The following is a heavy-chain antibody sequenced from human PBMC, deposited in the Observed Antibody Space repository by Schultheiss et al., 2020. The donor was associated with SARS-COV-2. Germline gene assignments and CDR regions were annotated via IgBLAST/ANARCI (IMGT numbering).Heavy chain of an antibody. CDR2: IKSKTDGGTT. Sequence: GGSLRLSCAASGFTFSNAWMSWVRQAPGKGLEWVGRIKSKTDGGTTDYAAPVKGRFTISRDDSKNTLYLQMNSLKTEDTAVYYCTTGPEIVVVMDDYWGQGTLVTVSS. J-gene: IGHJ4*02. D-gene: IGHD3-22*01. CDR1: GFTFSNAW. CDR3: TTGPEIVVVMDDY. V-gene: IGHV3-15*01.